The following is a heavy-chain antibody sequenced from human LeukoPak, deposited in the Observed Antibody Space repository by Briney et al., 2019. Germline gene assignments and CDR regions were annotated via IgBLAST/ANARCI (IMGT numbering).Heavy chain of an antibody. J-gene: IGHJ5*02. Sequence: SETLSLTCTVSGASISSYYWSWIRQPPGNGLEWVGYIYYTGSTNYNPSLKSRVTISVDTSKNQFSLNLSSVTAADTAVYYCARHGPYLGRLGWFDPWGQGTLVTVSS. CDR1: GASISSYY. CDR3: ARHGPYLGRLGWFDP. CDR2: IYYTGST. V-gene: IGHV4-59*08. D-gene: IGHD1-26*01.